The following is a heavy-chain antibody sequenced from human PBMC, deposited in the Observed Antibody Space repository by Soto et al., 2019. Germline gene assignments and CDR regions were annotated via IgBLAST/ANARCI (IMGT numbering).Heavy chain of an antibody. CDR1: GASISSYY. J-gene: IGHJ4*02. CDR2: VYYTGST. CDR3: TRDRWLDF. D-gene: IGHD2-15*01. V-gene: IGHV4-59*13. Sequence: QVQLQESGPGLVKPSETLSLTCNVSGASISSYYWSWIRQPPGEGLEWIGWVYYTGSTYYNSSLKSRVTRSVDTSKSQVYLKLTSVTAADTAVYYCTRDRWLDFWGQGILVTVSS.